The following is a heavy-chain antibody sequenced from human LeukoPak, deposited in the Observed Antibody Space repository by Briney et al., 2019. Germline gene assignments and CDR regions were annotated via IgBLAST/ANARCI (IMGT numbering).Heavy chain of an antibody. CDR2: IWYDGSNK. D-gene: IGHD3-10*01. CDR3: ARDRIVGSGSYYNVIDY. Sequence: GRSLRLSCAASGFTFSSYGMHWVRQAPGKGLERVAVIWYDGSNKYYADSVKGRFTISRDNSKNTLYLQMNSLRAEDTAVYYCARDRIVGSGSYYNVIDYWGQGTLVTVSS. CDR1: GFTFSSYG. V-gene: IGHV3-33*01. J-gene: IGHJ4*02.